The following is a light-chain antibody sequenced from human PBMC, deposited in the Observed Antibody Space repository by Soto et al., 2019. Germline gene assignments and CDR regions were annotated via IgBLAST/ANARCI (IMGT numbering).Light chain of an antibody. CDR2: GVT. V-gene: IGLV2-14*01. Sequence: QSVLTQPASVSGSPGQSITISCTGTSSDVGRFNYVSWYQQHPGKAPKLIIYGVTSRPSGVSNRFSGSKSANTASLTISWLQNEDEADYHCSSYTDRNTYLFGTGTKVTVL. CDR3: SSYTDRNTYL. CDR1: SSDVGRFNY. J-gene: IGLJ1*01.